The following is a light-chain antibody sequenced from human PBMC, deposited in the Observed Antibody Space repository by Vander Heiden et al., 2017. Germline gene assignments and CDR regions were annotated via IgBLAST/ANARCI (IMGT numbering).Light chain of an antibody. CDR1: QSVSSY. J-gene: IGKJ1*01. CDR2: DSS. V-gene: IGKV3-11*01. CDR3: HERSSWRWT. Sequence: EVVLTQSPVTLSLSPGERATLSCRASQSVSSYLAWYQQKPGQAPRLLIYDSSHSATGIPARFSGTGYGTDFTLIIISLEPEDFAVYYCHERSSWRWTFGQGTKVEVK.